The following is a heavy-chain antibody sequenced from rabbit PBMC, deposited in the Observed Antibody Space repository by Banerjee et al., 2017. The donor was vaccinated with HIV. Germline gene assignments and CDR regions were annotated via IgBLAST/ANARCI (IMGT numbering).Heavy chain of an antibody. J-gene: IGHJ4*01. CDR3: VRDMLEGLNL. D-gene: IGHD4-2*01. V-gene: IGHV1S47*01. CDR1: GFDFSSYG. CDR2: IDPVFGST. Sequence: QEQLVESGGGLVQPGGSLKLSCKASGFDFSSYGVSWVRQAPGKGLEWIGYIDPVFGSTYYASWVNGRFTISSHNAQNTLYLQLNSLTAADTATYFCVRDMLEGLNLWGQGTLVTVS.